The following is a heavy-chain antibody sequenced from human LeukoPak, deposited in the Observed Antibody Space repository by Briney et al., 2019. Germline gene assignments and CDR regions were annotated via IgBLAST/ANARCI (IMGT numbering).Heavy chain of an antibody. CDR1: GGSFGGYY. CDR3: ARVRRYCSGGSCYSYGMDV. J-gene: IGHJ6*04. D-gene: IGHD2-15*01. Sequence: SETLSLTCAVYGGSFGGYYWSWIRQPPGKGLEWTGEINHSGSTNYNPSLKSRVTISVDTSKNQFSLKLSSVTAADTAVYYCARVRRYCSGGSCYSYGMDVWGKGTTVTVSS. V-gene: IGHV4-34*01. CDR2: INHSGST.